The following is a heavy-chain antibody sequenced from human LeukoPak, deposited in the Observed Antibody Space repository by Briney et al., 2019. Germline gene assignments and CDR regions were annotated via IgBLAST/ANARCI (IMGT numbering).Heavy chain of an antibody. D-gene: IGHD1-1*01. CDR1: GGSISSYY. Sequence: SETLSLTCTVSGGSISSYYWNWIRQHPGKGLEWIGYIYYSGNTYYNPSLKSRVTISVDTSKNQFSLKVTSVTAADTAVYYCARFVPGTTNNWLDPWGQGTLVTVSS. V-gene: IGHV4-59*06. CDR3: ARFVPGTTNNWLDP. J-gene: IGHJ5*02. CDR2: IYYSGNT.